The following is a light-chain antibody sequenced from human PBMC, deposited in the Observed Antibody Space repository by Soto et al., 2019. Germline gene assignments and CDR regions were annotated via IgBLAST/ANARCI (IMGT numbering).Light chain of an antibody. CDR2: GAS. J-gene: IGKJ1*01. V-gene: IGKV3-20*01. CDR1: QSVSSSY. CDR3: QQYGNSPRT. Sequence: EIVLTQSPGTLSLSPGERSALSFRASQSVSSSYFAWYQQKPGQAPRLLIYGASSRATGIPVRFSGSGSGTDFTLTISRLEPEDFAVYYCQQYGNSPRTFGQGTKVDIK.